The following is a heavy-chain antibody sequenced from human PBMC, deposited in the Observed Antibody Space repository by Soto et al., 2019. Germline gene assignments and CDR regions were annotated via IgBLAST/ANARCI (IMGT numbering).Heavy chain of an antibody. Sequence: PSETLSLTCTVSGGSISSSSYYWSWIRQHPGKGLEWIGYIYYSGSTYYNPSLKSRVTISLETSKNQFSLRLTSVTAADTAVYYCARLGAYYQSLDPWGPGTLVTVSS. D-gene: IGHD3-22*01. CDR3: ARLGAYYQSLDP. J-gene: IGHJ5*02. CDR2: IYYSGST. CDR1: GGSISSSSYY. V-gene: IGHV4-31*03.